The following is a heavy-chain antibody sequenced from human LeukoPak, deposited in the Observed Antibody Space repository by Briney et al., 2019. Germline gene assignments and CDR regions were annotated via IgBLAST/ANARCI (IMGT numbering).Heavy chain of an antibody. CDR3: AKDFWGMGANDY. CDR1: GFTFSSYG. D-gene: IGHD3-16*01. J-gene: IGHJ4*02. V-gene: IGHV3-30*18. CDR2: ISYDGSDK. Sequence: PGGSLRLSCAASGFTFSSYGLHWVRQAPGKGLEWVAVISYDGSDKYYADSVKGRFTISRDNSKNTLYLQMNSLRAEDTAVYYCAKDFWGMGANDYGARGPLVTVSS.